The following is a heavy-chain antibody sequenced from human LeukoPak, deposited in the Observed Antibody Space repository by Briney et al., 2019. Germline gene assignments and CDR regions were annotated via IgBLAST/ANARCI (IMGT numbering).Heavy chain of an antibody. J-gene: IGHJ6*01. CDR3: ARGIPYGSGKSFYYYGMDV. D-gene: IGHD3-10*01. Sequence: SETLSLTCAVYSGSFSGYYWSWIRQPPGRGLEWIGEINHSGSTNYKPSLKSRVTISVDSSKTQVSLNLSSVTAADTAVYYCARGIPYGSGKSFYYYGMDVWGQGTTVTVSS. CDR2: INHSGST. CDR1: SGSFSGYY. V-gene: IGHV4-34*01.